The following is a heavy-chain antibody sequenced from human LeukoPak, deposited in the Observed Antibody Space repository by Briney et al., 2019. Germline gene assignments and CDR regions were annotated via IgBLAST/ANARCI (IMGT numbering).Heavy chain of an antibody. V-gene: IGHV1-2*02. CDR2: INPNSGGT. J-gene: IGHJ4*02. Sequence: ASVKVSCKASGYTFTGYYIHWVRQAPGHGLEWMGWINPNSGGTNYAQKLQGRVTMTRDTSISTFYMELSRLRSDDTAVYYCARDVGEYCSRMDGYASDHWGQGTLVTVSS. D-gene: IGHD2-2*01. CDR1: GYTFTGYY. CDR3: ARDVGEYCSRMDGYASDH.